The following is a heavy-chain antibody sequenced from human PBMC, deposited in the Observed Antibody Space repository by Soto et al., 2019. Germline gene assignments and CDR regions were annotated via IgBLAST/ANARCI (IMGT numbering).Heavy chain of an antibody. J-gene: IGHJ6*02. D-gene: IGHD2-2*01. CDR2: INHSGST. CDR1: GGSFSGYS. CDR3: ARAEVVVVPAAKNYYYYGLDV. Sequence: QVQLQQWGAGLLKPSETLSLTCAVYGGSFSGYSWSWIRQPPGKGLEWIGEINHSGSTNYNPSLKSRVTISVATSKNQFSLKLSTVTSADTAVYYCARAEVVVVPAAKNYYYYGLDVWGQGTTVTVSS. V-gene: IGHV4-34*01.